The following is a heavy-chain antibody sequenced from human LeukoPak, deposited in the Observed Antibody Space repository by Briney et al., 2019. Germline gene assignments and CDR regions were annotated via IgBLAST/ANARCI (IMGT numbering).Heavy chain of an antibody. Sequence: PSETLSLTCTVSGGSISSYYWSWTRQPPGKGLEWIGYIYYSGSTNYNPSLKSRVTISVDTSKNQFSLKLSSVTAADTAVYYCARTVLGYMDVWGKGTTVTVSS. CDR2: IYYSGST. V-gene: IGHV4-59*01. CDR1: GGSISSYY. CDR3: ARTVLGYMDV. D-gene: IGHD2-15*01. J-gene: IGHJ6*03.